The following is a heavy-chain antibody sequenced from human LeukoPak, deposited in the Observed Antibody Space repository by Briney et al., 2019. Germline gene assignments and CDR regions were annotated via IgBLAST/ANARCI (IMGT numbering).Heavy chain of an antibody. CDR3: ARYTPLGNWFDP. D-gene: IGHD2-2*02. J-gene: IGHJ5*02. Sequence: ASVKVSCNASGYTFTSYGISWVRQAPGQGLEWMGWISAYNGNTNYAQKLQGRVTMTTDTSTSTAYMELRSLRSDDTAVYYCARYTPLGNWFDPWGQGTLVTVSS. CDR1: GYTFTSYG. CDR2: ISAYNGNT. V-gene: IGHV1-18*01.